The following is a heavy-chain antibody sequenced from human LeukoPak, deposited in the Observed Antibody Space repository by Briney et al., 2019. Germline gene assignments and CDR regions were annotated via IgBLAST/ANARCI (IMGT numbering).Heavy chain of an antibody. Sequence: GASVKVSCKASGYTFTSYAMNWVRQAPGQGLEWMGGIIPIFGTANYAQKFQGRVTITADESTSTAYMELSSLRSEDTAVYYCASSSGYDFWRALRNWFDPWGQGTLVTVSS. V-gene: IGHV1-69*13. CDR1: GYTFTSYA. CDR3: ASSSGYDFWRALRNWFDP. J-gene: IGHJ5*02. CDR2: IIPIFGTA. D-gene: IGHD3-3*01.